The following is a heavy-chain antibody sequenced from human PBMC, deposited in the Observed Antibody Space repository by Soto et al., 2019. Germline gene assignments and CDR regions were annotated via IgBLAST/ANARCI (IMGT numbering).Heavy chain of an antibody. CDR1: GFTFSSYA. Sequence: PGGSLRLSCAASGFTFSSYAMSWVRQAPGKGLEWVSAISGSGGSTYYADSVKGRFTISRDNSKNTLYLQMNSLRAEDTAVYYCAKYDWSSSSWYHVWYYYYMDVWGKGTTVTVSS. CDR3: AKYDWSSSSWYHVWYYYYMDV. V-gene: IGHV3-23*01. D-gene: IGHD6-13*01. CDR2: ISGSGGST. J-gene: IGHJ6*03.